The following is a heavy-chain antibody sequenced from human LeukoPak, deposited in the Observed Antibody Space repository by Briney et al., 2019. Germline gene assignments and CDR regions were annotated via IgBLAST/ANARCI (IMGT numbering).Heavy chain of an antibody. D-gene: IGHD3-22*01. CDR3: ARVYYDSSGYYYDYFGY. J-gene: IGHJ4*02. Sequence: ASVKVSCKASGYTFTSYGISWVRQAPGQGLEWMGWISAYNGNTNYAQKLQGRVTMTTDTSTSTAYMELRSLRSDDTAVYYCARVYYDSSGYYYDYFGYWGQGTLVTVSS. V-gene: IGHV1-18*01. CDR1: GYTFTSYG. CDR2: ISAYNGNT.